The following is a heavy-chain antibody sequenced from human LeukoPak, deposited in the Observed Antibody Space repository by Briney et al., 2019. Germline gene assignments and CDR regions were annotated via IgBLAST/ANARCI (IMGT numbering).Heavy chain of an antibody. CDR3: ARETDDYGDYLAFDI. J-gene: IGHJ3*02. CDR1: GFTFSSYG. V-gene: IGHV3-21*01. D-gene: IGHD4-17*01. CDR2: ISSSSSYI. Sequence: GGSLRLSCAASGFTFSSYGMSWVRQAPGKGLEWVSSISSSSSYIYYADSVKGRFTISRDNAKNSLYLQMNSLRAEDTAVYYCARETDDYGDYLAFDIWGQGTMVTVSS.